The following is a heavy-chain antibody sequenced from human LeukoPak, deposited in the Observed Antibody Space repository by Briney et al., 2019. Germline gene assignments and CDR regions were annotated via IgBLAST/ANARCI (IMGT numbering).Heavy chain of an antibody. D-gene: IGHD3-10*01. Sequence: GGSLRLSCAASGFTFSDHHMDWVRQAPGKGLEWVGRIREKPDSYTTEYAASVKGKFTISRDDSKNSLYLEMNSLRTDDTALSDCARTYASGSFHWGFWGQGTLVTVSS. CDR3: ARTYASGSFHWGF. J-gene: IGHJ4*02. V-gene: IGHV3-72*01. CDR1: GFTFSDHH. CDR2: IREKPDSYTT.